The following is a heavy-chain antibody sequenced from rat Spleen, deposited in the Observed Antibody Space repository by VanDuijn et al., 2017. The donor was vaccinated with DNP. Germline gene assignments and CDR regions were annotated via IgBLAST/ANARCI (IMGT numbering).Heavy chain of an antibody. V-gene: IGHV5-20*01. J-gene: IGHJ4*01. Sequence: EVQLVESGGGLVQPGSSLKLSCAASGFTLTDYYMAWVRQTPTKGLEWVAYINYDGGSTYYPDSVKGRFTISRDNAKNTLFLQMNSLRSEDTATYYCARERGDYAMDAWGQGTSVTVSS. CDR3: ARERGDYAMDA. D-gene: IGHD4-3*01. CDR2: INYDGGST. CDR1: GFTLTDYY.